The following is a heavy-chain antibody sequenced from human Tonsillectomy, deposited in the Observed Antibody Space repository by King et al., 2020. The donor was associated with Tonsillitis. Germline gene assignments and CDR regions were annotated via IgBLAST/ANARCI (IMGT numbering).Heavy chain of an antibody. CDR1: GYTFTSYG. J-gene: IGHJ4*02. CDR3: ARVSGYVSSGYLAYY. V-gene: IGHV1-18*04. Sequence: QLVQSGAEVKKPGASVKVSCKASGYTFTSYGISWVRQAPGQGLEWMGWISAYNGNTNYAQKLKGRDTMTTDTSTSTAYMEPRRLRSDDTAVYYCARVSGYVSSGYLAYYWGEGTLVTVSS. CDR2: ISAYNGNT. D-gene: IGHD3-22*01.